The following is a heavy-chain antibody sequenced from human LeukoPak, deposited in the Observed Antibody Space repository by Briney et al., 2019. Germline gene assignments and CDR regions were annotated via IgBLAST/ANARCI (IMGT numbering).Heavy chain of an antibody. Sequence: GGSLRLSCAASGFTFSNYWMSWVRQAPGKGLEWVANMGQEGSEKYYVDSVKGRFTISRDNAKNSLYLQMNTLSAEDTVIYYCARAGYSRGWFAYYWGQGALVTVSS. J-gene: IGHJ4*02. CDR2: MGQEGSEK. CDR1: GFTFSNYW. CDR3: ARAGYSRGWFAYY. D-gene: IGHD6-19*01. V-gene: IGHV3-7*05.